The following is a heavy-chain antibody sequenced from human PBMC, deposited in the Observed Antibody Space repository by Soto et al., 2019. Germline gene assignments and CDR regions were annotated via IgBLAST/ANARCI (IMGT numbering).Heavy chain of an antibody. Sequence: QVQLQESGPGLVKPSQTLSLTCTVSGGSISSGGYYWSWIRQHPGKGLEWIGYIYYSGSTYYNPSLKSRFTPSVDTSKNQFSLKLSSVTAADTAVYYCARTPYLYIYGYDTMIEFAVVWGQGTLVTVSS. CDR1: GGSISSGGYY. D-gene: IGHD5-18*01. CDR2: IYYSGST. CDR3: ARTPYLYIYGYDTMIEFAVV. V-gene: IGHV4-31*03. J-gene: IGHJ4*02.